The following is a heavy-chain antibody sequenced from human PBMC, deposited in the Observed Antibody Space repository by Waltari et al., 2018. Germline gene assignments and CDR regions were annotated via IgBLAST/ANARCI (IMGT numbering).Heavy chain of an antibody. CDR2: VSNTGFT. J-gene: IGHJ2*01. V-gene: IGHV4-61*02. D-gene: IGHD3-9*01. Sequence: QVQLQESGPGLVQPSQTLSLTCTVSGASVTSDKSHWNWIRQPAGKGLEWLGRVSNTGFTSYNASLKSRVTRSLDTSTNQISLNLNSVTAADTAVYYGARDHIADRFDWLFNYGYFDVWGRGTLVTVSS. CDR3: ARDHIADRFDWLFNYGYFDV. CDR1: GASVTSDKSH.